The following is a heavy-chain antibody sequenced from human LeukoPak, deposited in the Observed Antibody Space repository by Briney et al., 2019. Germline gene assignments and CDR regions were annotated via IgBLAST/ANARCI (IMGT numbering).Heavy chain of an antibody. J-gene: IGHJ4*02. CDR3: ARERYYDSSGHNPPKYFDS. CDR1: GGTFSNND. D-gene: IGHD3-22*01. Sequence: SVKVSGKTSGGTFSNNDISWVRQAPGQGLEWIGRIIPIFGKAESAQNFQGRVTLTADKSTNTVYMEMRSLRSDDTAVYFCARERYYDSSGHNPPKYFDSWGQGSLVTVSS. CDR2: IIPIFGKA. V-gene: IGHV1-69*04.